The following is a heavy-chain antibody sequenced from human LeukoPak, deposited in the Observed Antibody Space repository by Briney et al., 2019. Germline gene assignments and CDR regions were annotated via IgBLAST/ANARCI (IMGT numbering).Heavy chain of an antibody. Sequence: PGGSLRLSCSASGFSLSSYGMHWVRQAPGKRLEWVTFIRYDGAIEYYRDSVKGRFTISRDNSKHTLFLEMNSLRYDDSALYYCAKDVADNRWLPRGAFDSWGQGTLVTVSS. CDR1: GFSLSSYG. CDR2: IRYDGAIE. J-gene: IGHJ4*02. CDR3: AKDVADNRWLPRGAFDS. D-gene: IGHD5-24*01. V-gene: IGHV3-30*02.